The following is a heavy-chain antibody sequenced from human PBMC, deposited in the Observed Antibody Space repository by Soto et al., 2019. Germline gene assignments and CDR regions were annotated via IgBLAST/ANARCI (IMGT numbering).Heavy chain of an antibody. CDR2: IYYTGTT. Sequence: SETLSLTCTVSGGSISSGDYYWSWIRQPPGKGLEWIGYIYYTGTTKYNPSLESRVTISADTSKNQFSLNLTSVTAADTAVYYCARISYWVKDYWGQGALVTVSS. CDR1: GGSISSGDYY. CDR3: ARISYWVKDY. V-gene: IGHV4-61*08. J-gene: IGHJ4*02. D-gene: IGHD2-8*02.